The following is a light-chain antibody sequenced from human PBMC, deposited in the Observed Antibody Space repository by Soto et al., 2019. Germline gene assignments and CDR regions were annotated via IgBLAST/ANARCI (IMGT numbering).Light chain of an antibody. CDR3: QQSFRSPIT. Sequence: DVVMTQSPLSLPVTLGQPASISCRSSQSLVYSDGNTYLNWFQQRPGQSPRRLIYKVSNRDSGVPDRFSGSGSGTEFTLTIRSLQPEDFATYYCQQSFRSPITFGQGTRLEIK. CDR1: QSLVYSDGNTY. CDR2: KVS. J-gene: IGKJ5*01. V-gene: IGKV2-30*01.